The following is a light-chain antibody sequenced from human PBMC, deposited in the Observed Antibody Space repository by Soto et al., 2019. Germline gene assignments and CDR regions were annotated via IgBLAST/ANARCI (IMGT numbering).Light chain of an antibody. CDR3: QQYGRSLWT. V-gene: IGKV3-20*01. Sequence: EILLTQSPGTLSLSPGERATLSCRASQSVSSTFLAWYQQKPGQAPRLLIYGSSSRATGIPDRFSGSGSGKDFTLTISRLEPEDFAVYYCQQYGRSLWTFGQGTKVEIK. J-gene: IGKJ1*01. CDR2: GSS. CDR1: QSVSSTF.